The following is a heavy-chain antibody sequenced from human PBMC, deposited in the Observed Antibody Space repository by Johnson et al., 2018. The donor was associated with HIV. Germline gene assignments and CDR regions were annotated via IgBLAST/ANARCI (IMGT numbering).Heavy chain of an antibody. CDR1: GFTVSSNY. Sequence: EQLVESGGGVVQPGRSLRLSCAASGFTVSSNYMSWVRQAPGKGLEWVSVIYSGGSTYYAYSVKGRFPISRDNSKNTLYLQMNSLRAEDTAVYYCARGNKGYSSGWDAFDIWGQGTMVTVSS. CDR3: ARGNKGYSSGWDAFDI. J-gene: IGHJ3*02. V-gene: IGHV3-66*01. D-gene: IGHD6-19*01. CDR2: IYSGGST.